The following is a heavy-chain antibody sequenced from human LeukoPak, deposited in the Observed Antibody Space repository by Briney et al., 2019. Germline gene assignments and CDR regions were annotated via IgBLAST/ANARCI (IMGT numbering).Heavy chain of an antibody. CDR1: GYTFTSYY. V-gene: IGHV1-46*01. Sequence: ASVKVSCKASGYTFTSYYMHWVRQAPGQGLEWMGIINPSGGSTSYAQKFQGRVTITRDTSASTAYMELSSLRSEDTAVYYCARDQGLWFGELLGGLDWFDPWGQGTLVTVSS. CDR3: ARDQGLWFGELLGGLDWFDP. D-gene: IGHD3-10*01. CDR2: INPSGGST. J-gene: IGHJ5*02.